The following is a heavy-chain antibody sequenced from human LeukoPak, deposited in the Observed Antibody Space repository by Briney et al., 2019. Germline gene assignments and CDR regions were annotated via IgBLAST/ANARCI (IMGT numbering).Heavy chain of an antibody. V-gene: IGHV4-59*08. Sequence: PSETLSLTCTVSGGSISSYYWSWIRQPPGKGLEWIGYIYYSGSTNYNPSLKSRVTISVDTSKNQFSLKLSSVTAADRAVYYCAGHEWPQYFQHWGQGTLVTVSS. CDR3: AGHEWPQYFQH. J-gene: IGHJ1*01. D-gene: IGHD3-3*01. CDR1: GGSISSYY. CDR2: IYYSGST.